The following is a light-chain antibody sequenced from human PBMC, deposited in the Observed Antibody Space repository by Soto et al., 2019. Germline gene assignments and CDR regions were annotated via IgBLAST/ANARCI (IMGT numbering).Light chain of an antibody. CDR1: QSVSSGY. J-gene: IGKJ4*01. CDR3: QQYGSSPLT. V-gene: IGKV3-20*01. Sequence: EIVLTQSPGTLSLSPGERATLSCRASQSVSSGYLAWYQQKPGQALRLLIYGASSRATGIPDRFSGSGSGTDFTLTISRLEPEDFAVYYCQQYGSSPLTFGGGTKVEIK. CDR2: GAS.